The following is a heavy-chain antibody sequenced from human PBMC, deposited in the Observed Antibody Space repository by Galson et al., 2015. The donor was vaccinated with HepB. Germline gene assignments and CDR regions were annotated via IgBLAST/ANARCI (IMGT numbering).Heavy chain of an antibody. CDR1: GFPFENYG. D-gene: IGHD5-12*01. V-gene: IGHV3-30*18. CDR2: IPFDGSHK. J-gene: IGHJ4*02. Sequence: SLRLSCAASGFPFENYGMYWVRQAPGKGLEGMAVIPFDGSHKFYADSVQGRFNISRDNSKNTLYLEMNSLRVEDTAIYYCAKERSETWINQCLGDWGQGTLVTVSS. CDR3: AKERSETWINQCLGD.